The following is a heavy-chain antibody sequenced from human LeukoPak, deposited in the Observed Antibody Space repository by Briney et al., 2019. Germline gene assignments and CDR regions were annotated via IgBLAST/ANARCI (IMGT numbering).Heavy chain of an antibody. CDR3: ARVAQGSSWYDY. D-gene: IGHD6-13*01. CDR2: IGSDGRST. J-gene: IGHJ4*02. Sequence: PGGSLRLSCAASGFTFSNHAMPWVRQAPGKGLEYVSAIGSDGRSTYYANSVKGKFTISRDNSKNTLFLQMGSLGGEDMAVYFCARVAQGSSWYDYWGQGTLVTVSS. CDR1: GFTFSNHA. V-gene: IGHV3-64*01.